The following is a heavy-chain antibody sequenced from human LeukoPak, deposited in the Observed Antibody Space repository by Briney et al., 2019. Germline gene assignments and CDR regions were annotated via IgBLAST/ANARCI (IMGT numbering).Heavy chain of an antibody. D-gene: IGHD6-13*01. Sequence: PSETLSLTCAVYGGSFSGYYWSWIRQPPGKGLEWIGEINHSGSTNYNPSLKSRVTISVDTSKNQFSLKPSSVTAADTAVYYCARDSGFRVAAAGTARRRFDPWGQGTLVTVSS. J-gene: IGHJ5*02. CDR1: GGSFSGYY. V-gene: IGHV4-34*01. CDR2: INHSGST. CDR3: ARDSGFRVAAAGTARRRFDP.